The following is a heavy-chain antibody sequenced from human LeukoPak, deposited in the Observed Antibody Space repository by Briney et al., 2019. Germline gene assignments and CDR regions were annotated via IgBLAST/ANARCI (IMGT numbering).Heavy chain of an antibody. Sequence: SETLSLTCTVSGYSISSGYYWGWIRQPPGKGLEWIGSIYHSGSTYYNPSLKSRVTISVDTSKNQFSLKLSSVTAADTAVYYCARVYDSSVPLFQRRGQGTLVTVSS. CDR3: ARVYDSSVPLFQR. CDR1: GYSISSGYY. V-gene: IGHV4-38-2*02. D-gene: IGHD3-22*01. J-gene: IGHJ1*01. CDR2: IYHSGST.